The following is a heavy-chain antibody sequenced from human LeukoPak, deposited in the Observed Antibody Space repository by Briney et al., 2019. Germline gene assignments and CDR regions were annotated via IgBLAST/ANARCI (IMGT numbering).Heavy chain of an antibody. CDR1: GFTFSSYV. D-gene: IGHD1-26*01. CDR3: ARDTKGARATRFDY. CDR2: ISNVGSNK. J-gene: IGHJ4*02. V-gene: IGHV3-30-3*01. Sequence: GGSLRLSCAASGFTFSSYVIHWVRQAPGKGLEWVAVISNVGSNKYYADSVKGRFTISRDNSKNTLYLQMNSLIPEGTAVYSCARDTKGARATRFDYWGQGTPVTVSS.